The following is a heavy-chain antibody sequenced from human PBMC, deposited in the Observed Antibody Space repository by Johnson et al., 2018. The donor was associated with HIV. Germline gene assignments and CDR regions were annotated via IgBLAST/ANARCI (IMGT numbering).Heavy chain of an antibody. CDR3: ARRACCGGCSYIGFDL. D-gene: IGHD2-21*01. V-gene: IGHV3-72*01. CDR2: SRDKTNSDTT. J-gene: IGHJ3*01. CDR1: GFTLTDHY. Sequence: VQLVESGGGLVPPGGSLRLSCVGSGFTLTDHYMDWVRQAPGKGLEWVGRSRDKTNSDTTEYAASVTGRFTISRDDSKNSLYLQMSSLQTEDTAVYYCARRACCGGCSYIGFDLWGQGTMVTVSS.